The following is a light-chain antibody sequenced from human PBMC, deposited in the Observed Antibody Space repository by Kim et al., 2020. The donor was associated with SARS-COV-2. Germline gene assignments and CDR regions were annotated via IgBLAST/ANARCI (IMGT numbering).Light chain of an antibody. J-gene: IGLJ3*02. CDR1: RSNSGAGYD. Sequence: QRVTISCTGSRSNSGAGYDVHWYQQLPGTAPKLLIYGNSNRPSGVPDRFSGSKPGTSASLAITGLQAEDEADYYCQSYDSSLSGWVFGGGTKLTVL. CDR2: GNS. CDR3: QSYDSSLSGWV. V-gene: IGLV1-40*01.